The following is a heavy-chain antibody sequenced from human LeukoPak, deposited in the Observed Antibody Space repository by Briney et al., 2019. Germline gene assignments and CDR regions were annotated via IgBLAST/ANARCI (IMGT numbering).Heavy chain of an antibody. CDR2: INHSGST. J-gene: IGHJ5*02. V-gene: IGHV4-34*01. CDR3: ARGGGYCSSTSCYGGWFDP. CDR1: GGSFSGYY. Sequence: SENLSLTCAVYGGSFSGYYWSWIRQPPGKGREWIGEINHSGSTNYNPSLKSRVTIAVDTSNNQFSLKLSSVTAADTAVYYCARGGGYCSSTSCYGGWFDPWGRGTLVTVSS. D-gene: IGHD2-2*01.